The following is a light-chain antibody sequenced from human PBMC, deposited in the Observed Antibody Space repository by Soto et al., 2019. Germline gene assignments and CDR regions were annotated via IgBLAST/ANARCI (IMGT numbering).Light chain of an antibody. Sequence: IQLTQSPSSLSASVGDRVTITCRASQGISSDLAWYQQKPGKAPKLLIYSASTLQNGVPSRFSGSGSGTEFALTISSLQPDDSATYYCQEYNGYSTFGQGTKV. J-gene: IGKJ1*01. CDR2: SAS. V-gene: IGKV1-9*01. CDR3: QEYNGYST. CDR1: QGISSD.